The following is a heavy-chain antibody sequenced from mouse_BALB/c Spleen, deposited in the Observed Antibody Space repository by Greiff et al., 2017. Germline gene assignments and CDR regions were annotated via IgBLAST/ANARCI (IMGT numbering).Heavy chain of an antibody. CDR2: IDPANGNT. V-gene: IGHV14-3*02. D-gene: IGHD1-1*02. J-gene: IGHJ3*01. Sequence: DVKLQESGAELVKPGASVKLSCTASGFNIKDTYMHWVKQRPEQGLEWIGRIDPANGNTKYDPKFQGKATITADTSSNTAYLQLSSLTSEDTAVYYCASYGLFAYWGQGTLVTVSA. CDR3: ASYGLFAY. CDR1: GFNIKDTY.